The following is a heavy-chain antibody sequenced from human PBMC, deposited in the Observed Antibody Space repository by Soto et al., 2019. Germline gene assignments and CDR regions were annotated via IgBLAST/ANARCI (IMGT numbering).Heavy chain of an antibody. CDR2: ISGSGGST. Sequence: GGSLRLSCAASGFTFSSYAMSWVRQAPGKGLEWVSAISGSGGSTYYADSVKGRFTISRDNSKNTLYLQMNSLRAEDTAVYYCAKAEGSYSSAPADYWGQGTLVTVSS. V-gene: IGHV3-23*01. CDR3: AKAEGSYSSAPADY. J-gene: IGHJ4*02. CDR1: GFTFSSYA. D-gene: IGHD6-19*01.